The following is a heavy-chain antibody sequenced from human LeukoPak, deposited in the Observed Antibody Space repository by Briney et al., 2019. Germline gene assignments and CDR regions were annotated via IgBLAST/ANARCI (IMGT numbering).Heavy chain of an antibody. V-gene: IGHV1-18*01. CDR2: ISAYNGNT. CDR1: GGTFSSYA. D-gene: IGHD4-17*01. Sequence: ASVKVSCKASGGTFSSYAISWVRQAPGQGLEWMGWISAYNGNTNYAQKLQGRVTMTTDTSTSTAYMELRSLRSDDTAVYYCARATVTTWTNWFDPWGQGTLVTVSS. CDR3: ARATVTTWTNWFDP. J-gene: IGHJ5*02.